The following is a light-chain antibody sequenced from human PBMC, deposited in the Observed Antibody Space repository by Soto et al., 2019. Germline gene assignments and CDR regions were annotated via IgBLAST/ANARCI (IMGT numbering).Light chain of an antibody. CDR2: KAS. J-gene: IGKJ1*01. V-gene: IGKV1-5*03. Sequence: DIQMTQSPSTLSGSVGDSVTITCRASQTISSWLAWYQQKPGKAPKLLIYKASTLKSGVPSRFSGRGSGTEFTLTISSLQTDDFATYYCQQNNSYAEAFGQGTKV. CDR1: QTISSW. CDR3: QQNNSYAEA.